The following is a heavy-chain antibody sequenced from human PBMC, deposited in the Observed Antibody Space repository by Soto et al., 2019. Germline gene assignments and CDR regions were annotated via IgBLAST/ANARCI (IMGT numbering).Heavy chain of an antibody. CDR2: INAGSGNT. J-gene: IGHJ4*02. CDR1: GYTFTSSS. D-gene: IGHD6-19*01. CDR3: ARDAGWPPYFDF. Sequence: QVQFVQSGAEVKKPGASVKVSCKASGYTFTSSSIHWVRQAPGQRLEWMGWINAGSGNTDYSQKFQGRVTIYRDTSATTAYMELSSLTSEDTAVYYCARDAGWPPYFDFWGQGTLVTVSS. V-gene: IGHV1-3*01.